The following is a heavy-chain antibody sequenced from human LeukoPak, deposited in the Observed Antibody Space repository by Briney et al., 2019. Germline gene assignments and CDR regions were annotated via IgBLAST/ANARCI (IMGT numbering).Heavy chain of an antibody. J-gene: IGHJ5*02. V-gene: IGHV1-69*04. CDR2: INPILGIA. D-gene: IGHD5-12*01. Sequence: SVKVSCKASHYTFTAYAISWVRQAPGQGLEWMGRINPILGIANYAQKFQGRVTITADKSTSTAYMELSSLRSEDTAVYYCATNPAIVATRPNWFDPWGQGTLVTVSS. CDR1: HYTFTAYA. CDR3: ATNPAIVATRPNWFDP.